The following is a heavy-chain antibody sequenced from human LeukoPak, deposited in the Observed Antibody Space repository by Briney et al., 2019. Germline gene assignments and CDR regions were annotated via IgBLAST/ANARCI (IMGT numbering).Heavy chain of an antibody. D-gene: IGHD2-15*01. CDR3: AAQDVNWFDP. V-gene: IGHV4-31*11. Sequence: SQTLSLTCGVSGGSISSSGYSWSWIRQHPGKGLEWIGYIYYSGSTYYNPSLKSRVTISVDTSKNQFSLKLSSVTAADTAVYYCAAQDVNWFDPWGQGTLVTVSS. CDR2: IYYSGST. J-gene: IGHJ5*02. CDR1: GGSISSSGYS.